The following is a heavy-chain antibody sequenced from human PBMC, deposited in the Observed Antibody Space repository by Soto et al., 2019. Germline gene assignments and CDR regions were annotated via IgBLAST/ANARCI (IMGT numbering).Heavy chain of an antibody. J-gene: IGHJ3*02. Sequence: EVQLVGSGGGLVQPGGSLRLSCAASGFTFSSYAMHWVRQAPGKGLEYVSAINSNGGTTYYANSVKGRFTISRDNSKNTLYLQMGSLRAEDMAVYYCARALGYAFDIWGQGTMVTVSS. CDR1: GFTFSSYA. V-gene: IGHV3-64*01. CDR3: ARALGYAFDI. CDR2: INSNGGTT. D-gene: IGHD7-27*01.